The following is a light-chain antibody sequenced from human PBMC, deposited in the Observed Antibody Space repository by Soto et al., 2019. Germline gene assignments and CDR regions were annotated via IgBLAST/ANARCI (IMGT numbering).Light chain of an antibody. J-gene: IGLJ3*02. CDR1: TSDVGGYDY. CDR3: TSYSSSSTPWV. V-gene: IGLV2-14*01. Sequence: QSALTQPASVSGSPGQSITISCTGTTSDVGGYDYVSWYQQHPGKAPKLMIYEVRDRPSGVSDRFSGSKSGNTASLIISGLQAEDEADYYCTSYSSSSTPWVFGGGTKLTVL. CDR2: EVR.